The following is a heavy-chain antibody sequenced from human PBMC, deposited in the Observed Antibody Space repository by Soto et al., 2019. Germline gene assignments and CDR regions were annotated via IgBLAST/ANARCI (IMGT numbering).Heavy chain of an antibody. CDR2: IFYTGTT. CDR1: GGSINYNSYY. J-gene: IGHJ5*02. CDR3: ARLVVVAPVANA. D-gene: IGHD2-2*01. V-gene: IGHV4-39*02. Sequence: ETLSLTCSVSGGSINYNSYYWGWIRQPPGKGLEWVGGIFYTGTTYYSPSLKDRVTISVDTSKNSFSLNLTSVTAADTAVYFCARLVVVAPVANAWGQGTLVTVSS.